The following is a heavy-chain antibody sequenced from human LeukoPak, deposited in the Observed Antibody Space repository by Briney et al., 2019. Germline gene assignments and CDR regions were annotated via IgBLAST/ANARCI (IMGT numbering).Heavy chain of an antibody. CDR1: GFTFSTYS. V-gene: IGHV3-48*04. CDR2: ISSGSSTM. Sequence: GGSLRLSCAASGFTFSTYSLNWVRQAPGKGLEWVSYISSGSSTMFYADSVKGRFTISRDNAKNSLYLQMSSLRAEDTAVYYCAREVNYYDSSDYSDAFDIWGQGTMVTVSS. CDR3: AREVNYYDSSDYSDAFDI. J-gene: IGHJ3*02. D-gene: IGHD3-22*01.